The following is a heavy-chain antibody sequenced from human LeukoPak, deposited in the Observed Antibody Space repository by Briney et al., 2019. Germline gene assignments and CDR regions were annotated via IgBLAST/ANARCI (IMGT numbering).Heavy chain of an antibody. CDR2: ISGSGGST. V-gene: IGHV3-23*01. Sequence: GGSLRLSCAASGSTFSSYAMSWVRQAPGKGLEWVSAISGSGGSTYFADSVKGRFAISRDNSENTVYLQMNSLRAEDTAVYYCAQFGPGMAVGDYWGQGTLVTVSS. CDR3: AQFGPGMAVGDY. CDR1: GSTFSSYA. D-gene: IGHD2-8*01. J-gene: IGHJ4*02.